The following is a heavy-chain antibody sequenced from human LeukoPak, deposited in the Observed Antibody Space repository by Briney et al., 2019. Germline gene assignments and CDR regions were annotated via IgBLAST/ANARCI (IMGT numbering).Heavy chain of an antibody. D-gene: IGHD2-21*02. CDR3: ARGGGAYCGGDCFTAFDI. V-gene: IGHV3-53*01. CDR1: GFTFSNNY. J-gene: IGHJ3*02. CDR2: IYSGGST. Sequence: GESLRLSCALSGFTFSNNYMSWVRQPPGKGLEWVSVIYSGGSTYYSDSVKGRFTISRDTSKNTLYLQMNSLRAEDTAVYYCARGGGAYCGGDCFTAFDIWGQGTMVTVSP.